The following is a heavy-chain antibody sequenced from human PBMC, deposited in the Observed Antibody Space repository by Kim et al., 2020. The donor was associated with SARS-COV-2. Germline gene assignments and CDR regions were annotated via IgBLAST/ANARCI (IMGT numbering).Heavy chain of an antibody. J-gene: IGHJ4*02. V-gene: IGHV4-34*01. CDR1: SGSFSGHY. CDR3: ARRPAGFDW. Sequence: SETLSLTCAVYSGSFSGHYWSWIRQLPGVGLEWIGEIDHDGNTNYNPSLGSRITLSVDTPKNQFSLELKTLTAADTAVYYCARRPAGFDWWGQGTPVTVSS. CDR2: IDHDGNT.